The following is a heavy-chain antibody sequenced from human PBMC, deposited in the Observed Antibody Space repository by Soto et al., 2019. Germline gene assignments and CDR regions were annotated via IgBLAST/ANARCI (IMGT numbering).Heavy chain of an antibody. V-gene: IGHV3-30*18. J-gene: IGHJ6*02. CDR1: GFTFSSYG. CDR2: ISYDGTNK. Sequence: GGSLRLSCAASGFTFSSYGMHWVRQAPGKGLEWVAVISYDGTNKYYADSVRGRFTISRDNSKNTLYPQMNSLRAEDTAVYYCAKDYYGSANYLRAPMDVWGQGTTVTVSS. D-gene: IGHD3-10*01. CDR3: AKDYYGSANYLRAPMDV.